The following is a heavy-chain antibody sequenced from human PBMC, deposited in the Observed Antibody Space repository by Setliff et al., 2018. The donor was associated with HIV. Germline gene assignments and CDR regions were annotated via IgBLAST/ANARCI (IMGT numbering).Heavy chain of an antibody. CDR2: ISYDGSNK. V-gene: IGHV3-30*04. Sequence: GGSLRLSCEASGFTFSASPIHWVRQAPGKGLEWAAVISYDGSNKYYADSVKGRFTISRDNSKSTLCLQMNSLRAEDTAIYYCAKDRAGSGGSYALDFWGHGTLVTVSS. J-gene: IGHJ4*01. CDR1: GFTFSASP. CDR3: AKDRAGSGGSYALDF. D-gene: IGHD1-26*01.